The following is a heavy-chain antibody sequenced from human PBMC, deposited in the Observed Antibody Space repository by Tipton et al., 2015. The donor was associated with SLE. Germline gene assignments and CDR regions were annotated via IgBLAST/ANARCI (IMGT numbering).Heavy chain of an antibody. D-gene: IGHD2-2*01. CDR3: ARKVVVPGAIRDYYGMDV. CDR1: GITLSSYW. Sequence: GSLRLSCAASGITLSSYWMHWVRQAPGKGLVWVSHINSDGSSTSYADSVKGRFTISRDNAKNTLYLQMNSLRAEDTAVYYCARKVVVPGAIRDYYGMDVWGQGTTVTASS. J-gene: IGHJ6*02. CDR2: INSDGSST. V-gene: IGHV3-74*01.